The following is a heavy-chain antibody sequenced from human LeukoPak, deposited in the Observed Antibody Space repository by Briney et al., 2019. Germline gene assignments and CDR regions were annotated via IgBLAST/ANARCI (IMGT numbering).Heavy chain of an antibody. J-gene: IGHJ4*02. D-gene: IGHD3-22*01. Sequence: GGSLRLSCAASGFTFSRYNMNWVRQAPGKGLEWVSSISRSSIYIYYANSVKGRFTISRDNAKKSLYLQMNSLRAEDTAVHYCARGRYDSSGYYPIFDFWGQGTLVTVSS. CDR2: ISRSSIYI. CDR1: GFTFSRYN. CDR3: ARGRYDSSGYYPIFDF. V-gene: IGHV3-21*01.